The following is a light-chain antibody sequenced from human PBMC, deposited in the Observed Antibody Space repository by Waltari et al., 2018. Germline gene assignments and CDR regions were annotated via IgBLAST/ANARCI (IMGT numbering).Light chain of an antibody. CDR1: SSNIGSNT. V-gene: IGLV1-44*01. CDR2: TNS. J-gene: IGLJ3*02. Sequence: QTSLTQPPSTPGTPGQRVPIPCPGSSSNIGSNTVNWYKQPPGTAPKPPPHTNSQRPSGVPDRFSASKSGTSASLAISGLQSEDEAHYYCASWDDSLSVVLFGGGTKLTVL. CDR3: ASWDDSLSVVL.